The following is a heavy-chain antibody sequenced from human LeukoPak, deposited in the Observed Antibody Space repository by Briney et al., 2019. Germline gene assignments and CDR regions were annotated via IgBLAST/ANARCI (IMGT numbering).Heavy chain of an antibody. CDR2: ILASGNT. Sequence: SETLSLTCTVSGVPLSRYYWSWIRQPAGKGLEWVGRILASGNTNYNPSFESRLAMSVHTSRNQFSLNLPSVTAADTAIYYCVQDGPLRSDYWGQGTLVTVSS. V-gene: IGHV4-4*07. CDR1: GVPLSRYY. D-gene: IGHD3-10*02. J-gene: IGHJ4*02. CDR3: VQDGPLRSDY.